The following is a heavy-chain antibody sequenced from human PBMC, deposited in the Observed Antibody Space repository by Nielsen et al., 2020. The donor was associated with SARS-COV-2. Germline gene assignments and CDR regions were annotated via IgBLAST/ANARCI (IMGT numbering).Heavy chain of an antibody. J-gene: IGHJ6*03. CDR3: ARGESSGPQDNYYYYMDV. CDR1: GGSFGGYY. D-gene: IGHD6-19*01. Sequence: SETLSLTCAVYGGSFGGYYWSWIRQPPGKGLEWIGEVNYRGGTNYNPSLKSRVTISVDTSKNQFSLKLSSVTAADTAVYYCARGESSGPQDNYYYYMDVWGKGTTVTVSS. V-gene: IGHV4-34*01. CDR2: VNYRGGT.